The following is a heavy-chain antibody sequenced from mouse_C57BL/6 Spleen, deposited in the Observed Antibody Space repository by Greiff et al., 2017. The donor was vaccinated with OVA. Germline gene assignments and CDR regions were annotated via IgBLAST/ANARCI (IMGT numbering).Heavy chain of an antibody. CDR2: IHPNSGST. CDR1: GYTFTSYW. J-gene: IGHJ2*01. Sequence: VQLQQPGAELVKPGASVKLSCKASGYTFTSYWMHWVKQRPGQGLEWIGMIHPNSGSTNYNEKFKSKGTLTVDKSSSTASMQLSSLPSEDSAVYYCARGDYDEVDYWGPGTTLTVSS. D-gene: IGHD2-4*01. V-gene: IGHV1-64*01. CDR3: ARGDYDEVDY.